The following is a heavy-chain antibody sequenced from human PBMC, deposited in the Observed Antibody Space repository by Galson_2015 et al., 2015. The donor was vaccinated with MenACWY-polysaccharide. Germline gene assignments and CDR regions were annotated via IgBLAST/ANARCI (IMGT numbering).Heavy chain of an antibody. CDR3: ASSLRSGMDV. CDR1: GGTFSSYT. CDR2: IIPILGIA. V-gene: IGHV1-69*02. D-gene: IGHD3-3*01. Sequence: SCKASGGTFSSYTISWVRQAPGQGLEWMGRIIPILGIANYAQKFQGRVTITADKSTSTAYMELSSLSSEDTAVYYCASSLRSGMDVWGQGTTVTVSS. J-gene: IGHJ6*02.